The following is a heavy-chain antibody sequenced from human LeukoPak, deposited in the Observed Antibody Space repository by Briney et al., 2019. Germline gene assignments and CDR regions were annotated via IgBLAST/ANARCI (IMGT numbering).Heavy chain of an antibody. V-gene: IGHV3-53*01. D-gene: IGHD3-22*01. J-gene: IGHJ4*02. CDR1: DFTVSSNY. CDR3: ARGPPPQRFGGPYYKGYFEN. CDR2: IYACGTT. Sequence: GGSLRLSCAASDFTVSSNYMSWVRQAPAKGLEGVSIIYACGTTYYADSVKGGFTTYRDNPKNTLYLQMNSLRAEDTAVYYCARGPPPQRFGGPYYKGYFENWGQGTLVTVSS.